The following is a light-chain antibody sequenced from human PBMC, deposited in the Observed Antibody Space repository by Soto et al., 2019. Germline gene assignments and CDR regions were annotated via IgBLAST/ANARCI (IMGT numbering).Light chain of an antibody. Sequence: QSALTQPASVSGSPGQSITISCTGSSSDIGGYNFVSWYQQHPGKAPKLIIFEVTDRPSGVSDRFSGSKSGNTASLTISGLQAEDEGDYYCSSFTTVSTWVFGGGTKLTVL. CDR3: SSFTTVSTWV. CDR2: EVT. J-gene: IGLJ3*02. CDR1: SSDIGGYNF. V-gene: IGLV2-14*01.